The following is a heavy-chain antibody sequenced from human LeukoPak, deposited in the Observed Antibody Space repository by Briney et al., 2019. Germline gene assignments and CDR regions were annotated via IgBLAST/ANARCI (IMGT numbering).Heavy chain of an antibody. V-gene: IGHV4-4*07. CDR1: GRSISNYY. D-gene: IGHD2-21*02. CDR3: ARDSRPILPHWYFDL. J-gene: IGHJ2*01. CDR2: MYTSGST. Sequence: SETLSLTCTVSGRSISNYYGSWIRQPAGKGLEWIGRMYTSGSTNYNPSLKSRVIMSVDTSKNQFSLKLSSVTAADTAVYYCARDSRPILPHWYFDLWGRGTLVTVS.